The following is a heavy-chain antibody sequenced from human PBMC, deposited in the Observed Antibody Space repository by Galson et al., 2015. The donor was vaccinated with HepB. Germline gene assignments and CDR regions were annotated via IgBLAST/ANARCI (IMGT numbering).Heavy chain of an antibody. V-gene: IGHV5-51*01. Sequence: QSGAEVKKPGESLKISCKGSGYNFTSYWIGWVRQMSGKGLEWMGIIQPGDSDARYSPSFQGLLTISADKSISTAYLQWSSLKASDTAMYYCARQYSTSTSDLDYWGQGTLVTVSS. D-gene: IGHD6-13*01. CDR3: ARQYSTSTSDLDY. CDR1: GYNFTSYW. J-gene: IGHJ4*02. CDR2: IQPGDSDA.